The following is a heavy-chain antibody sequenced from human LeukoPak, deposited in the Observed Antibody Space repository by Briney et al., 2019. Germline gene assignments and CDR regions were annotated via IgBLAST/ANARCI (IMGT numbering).Heavy chain of an antibody. CDR3: ARDSKITMVRGVLNH. J-gene: IGHJ5*02. V-gene: IGHV3-33*08. Sequence: GGSLRLSCAASGLTFSSYAMSWVRQAPGKGLEWVAVIWYDGSNKYYGDSVKGRFTISRDNSKNTLYLQMNSLRAEDTAVYYCARDSKITMVRGVLNHWGQGTLVTVSS. CDR2: IWYDGSNK. CDR1: GLTFSSYA. D-gene: IGHD3-10*01.